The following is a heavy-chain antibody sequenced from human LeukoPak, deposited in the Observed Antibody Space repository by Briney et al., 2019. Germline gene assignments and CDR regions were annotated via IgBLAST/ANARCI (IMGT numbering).Heavy chain of an antibody. CDR3: ARRNSGSYGY. V-gene: IGHV5-51*01. Sequence: GESLKISCKGSGYRFDRYWIGWVRQMPGIGLEWMGIIYPADSNSRYSPSFQGQVTISADKSISTAYLQWSSLRASDTAMYYCARRNSGSYGYWGQGTLVTVSS. D-gene: IGHD1-26*01. CDR2: IYPADSNS. J-gene: IGHJ4*02. CDR1: GYRFDRYW.